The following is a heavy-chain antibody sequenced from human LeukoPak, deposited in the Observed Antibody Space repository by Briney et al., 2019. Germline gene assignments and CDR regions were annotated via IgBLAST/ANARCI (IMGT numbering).Heavy chain of an antibody. D-gene: IGHD2-2*01. CDR2: TSSSSYI. Sequence: GGSLRLSCAASGFTFSSYSMNWVRQAPGKGLEWVSSTSSSSYIYYADSVKGRFTISRDNAKNSLYLQMNSLRAEDTAVYYCARLPTSGYCSSTSCPPHYWGQGTLVTVSS. V-gene: IGHV3-21*01. CDR1: GFTFSSYS. CDR3: ARLPTSGYCSSTSCPPHY. J-gene: IGHJ4*01.